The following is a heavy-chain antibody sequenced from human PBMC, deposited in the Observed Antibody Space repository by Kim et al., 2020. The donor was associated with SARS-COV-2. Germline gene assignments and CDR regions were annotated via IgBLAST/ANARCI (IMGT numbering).Heavy chain of an antibody. CDR2: INHSGST. V-gene: IGHV4-34*01. D-gene: IGHD6-13*01. J-gene: IGHJ6*02. CDR3: ASRAAAGRWVGYYGMDV. Sequence: SETLSLTCAVYGGSFSGYYWSWIRQPPGKGLEWIGEINHSGSTNYNPSLKSRVTISVDTSKNQFSLKLSSVTAADTAVYYCASRAAAGRWVGYYGMDVWGQGTTVTVSS. CDR1: GGSFSGYY.